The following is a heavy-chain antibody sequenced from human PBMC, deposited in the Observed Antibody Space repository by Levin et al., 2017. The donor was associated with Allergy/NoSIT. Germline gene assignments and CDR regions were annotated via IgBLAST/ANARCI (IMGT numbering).Heavy chain of an antibody. CDR1: GYSFISYW. CDR3: ARPLIDYDNNAYYFDY. Sequence: GGSLRLSCKGSGYSFISYWIGWVRQMPGKGLEWMGIIYPGDSDTKYSPSFQGQVTISADKSISTAYLQWSSLKASDTAMYYCARPLIDYDNNAYYFDYWGQGTLVTVSS. V-gene: IGHV5-51*01. D-gene: IGHD3-22*01. CDR2: IYPGDSDT. J-gene: IGHJ4*02.